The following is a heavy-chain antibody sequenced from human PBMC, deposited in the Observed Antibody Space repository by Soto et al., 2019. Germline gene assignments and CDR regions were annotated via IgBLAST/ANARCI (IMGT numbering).Heavy chain of an antibody. D-gene: IGHD1-1*01. CDR1: GFAFGSYW. J-gene: IGHJ4*02. Sequence: VQLVESGRGLVQPGGSLRLSCAASGFAFGSYWMHWVRQAPGKGLVWVSRISQDGAIATQADSVKGRFTISRDNAKNTLFLQMNRIRADDTAVYYCLRDQRHWNEFADQWGQGTLVTVSS. CDR2: ISQDGAIA. CDR3: LRDQRHWNEFADQ. V-gene: IGHV3-74*01.